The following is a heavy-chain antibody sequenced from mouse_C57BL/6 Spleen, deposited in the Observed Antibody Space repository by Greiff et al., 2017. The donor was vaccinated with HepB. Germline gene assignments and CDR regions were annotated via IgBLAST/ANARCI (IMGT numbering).Heavy chain of an antibody. Sequence: VQLQQSGAELVKPGASVKLSCKASGYTFTSYWMHWVKQRPGQGLEWIGMIHPNSGSTNYNEKFKSKATLTVDKSSSTAYMQLSSLTSEDSAVYYCARGTYYSNLDYWGQGTTLTVSS. CDR1: GYTFTSYW. CDR2: IHPNSGST. J-gene: IGHJ2*01. V-gene: IGHV1-64*01. D-gene: IGHD2-5*01. CDR3: ARGTYYSNLDY.